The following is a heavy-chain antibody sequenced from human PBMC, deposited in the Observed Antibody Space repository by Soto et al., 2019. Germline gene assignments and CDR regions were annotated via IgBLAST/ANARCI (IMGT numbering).Heavy chain of an antibody. CDR3: AREENCRGGTCYSEYFHH. Sequence: GASVEVSCKTSGYIFTAYSMHWVRQAPGQGLEWMGVVNPSGGSAHYAQSFEGRVTLTRDTSTSTFYMELSSLRSEDTAVYYCAREENCRGGTCYSEYFHHWGQGTLVTVSS. CDR1: GYIFTAYS. CDR2: VNPSGGSA. J-gene: IGHJ1*01. D-gene: IGHD2-15*01. V-gene: IGHV1-46*01.